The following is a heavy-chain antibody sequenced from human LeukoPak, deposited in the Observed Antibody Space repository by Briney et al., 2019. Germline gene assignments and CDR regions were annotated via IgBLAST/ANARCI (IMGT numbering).Heavy chain of an antibody. D-gene: IGHD6-13*01. J-gene: IGHJ4*02. CDR2: ISGGGDST. CDR3: VRERTAAGGEY. CDR1: GFTFTLSSYG. V-gene: IGHV3-23*01. Sequence: PGGSLRLSCAASGFTFTLSSYGMHWVRQAPGKGLECVSAISGGGDSTYYAGSVRGRLTISRDISKNTLYLQMNSLRVEDTAVYFCVRERTAAGGEYWGQGTLVTVSS.